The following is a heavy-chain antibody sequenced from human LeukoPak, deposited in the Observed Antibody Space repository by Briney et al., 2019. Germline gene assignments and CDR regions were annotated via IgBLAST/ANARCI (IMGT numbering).Heavy chain of an antibody. Sequence: VESLKISCKGTGYSFTTYWIGWVCQMPGKGLEWVGIIFPEDSETRYSPSSQGQVTISVDKSISTAFLQWSSLKASDTAMYYCARGSGSYYDDYFYGMDVWGQGTTVTDSS. J-gene: IGHJ6*02. CDR1: GYSFTTYW. V-gene: IGHV5-51*01. D-gene: IGHD3-10*01. CDR2: IFPEDSET. CDR3: ARGSGSYYDDYFYGMDV.